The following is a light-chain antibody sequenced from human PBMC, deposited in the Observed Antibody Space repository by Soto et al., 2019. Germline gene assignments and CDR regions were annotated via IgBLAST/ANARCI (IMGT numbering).Light chain of an antibody. CDR1: SSNIGSNY. CDR2: RNN. CDR3: AAWDDSLSGGV. V-gene: IGLV1-47*01. Sequence: QSVLPQPPSASGTPGQRVTISCSGSSSNIGSNYVYWYQQLPGTAPKLLIYRNNQRPSGGPDRFSGYKSGTSASLAISGLRSGDEADYYCAAWDDSLSGGVFGGGTKLTVL. J-gene: IGLJ3*02.